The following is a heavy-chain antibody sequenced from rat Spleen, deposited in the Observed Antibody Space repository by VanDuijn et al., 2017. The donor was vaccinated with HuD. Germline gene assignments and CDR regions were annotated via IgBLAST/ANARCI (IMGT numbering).Heavy chain of an antibody. V-gene: IGHV2-1*01. J-gene: IGHJ2*01. D-gene: IGHD1-11*01. CDR3: TRETIVSPY. Sequence: VQLVESGGGLVQPGRSLKLSRAASGFTFNNYGMAWVRQPPGKGLEWMGGIWDDGSTNYNSALKSRLSISRDPSKSQVFLKMNSLQTEDTAIYFCTRETIVSPYWGQGVMVTVSS. CDR1: GFTFNNYG. CDR2: IWDDGST.